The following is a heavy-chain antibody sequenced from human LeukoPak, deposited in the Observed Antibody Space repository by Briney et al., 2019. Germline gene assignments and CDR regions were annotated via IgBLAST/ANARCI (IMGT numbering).Heavy chain of an antibody. Sequence: PGGSLRLSCVASGFTFDDYAMHWVRQAPGKGLEWVSGIIWNSGSIGYADSVKGRFTISRDNAKNSLYLQMNSLRDEDTALYYCAKDHLSSSWYYFDCWGQGTRVTVSS. CDR2: IIWNSGSI. V-gene: IGHV3-9*01. CDR1: GFTFDDYA. J-gene: IGHJ4*02. D-gene: IGHD6-13*01. CDR3: AKDHLSSSWYYFDC.